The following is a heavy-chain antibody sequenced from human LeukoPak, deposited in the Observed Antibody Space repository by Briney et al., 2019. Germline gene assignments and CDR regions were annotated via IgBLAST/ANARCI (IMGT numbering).Heavy chain of an antibody. CDR3: ARPSYSTTRYMDV. CDR1: GYTFTSYY. CDR2: INPNGGST. J-gene: IGHJ6*03. V-gene: IGHV1-46*01. Sequence: ASVKVSCKASGYTFTSYYFHWVRQAPGQGLEWMGIINPNGGSTIYAQKFQGRVTMTRDMSTSTVYMELSSLRSEDTAVYYCARPSYSTTRYMDVWGKGTTVTVSS. D-gene: IGHD2/OR15-2a*01.